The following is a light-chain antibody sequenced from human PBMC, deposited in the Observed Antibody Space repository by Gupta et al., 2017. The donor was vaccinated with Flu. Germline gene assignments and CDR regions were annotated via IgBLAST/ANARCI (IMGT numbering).Light chain of an antibody. J-gene: IGLJ3*02. CDR2: ETN. CDR3: RPTHTGPTRLGV. Sequence: TLTFASGTGSITGSNYAYWYQQKPGKAPRMLICETNNRHSGTPARFSGSHLGAKAALSITGAQPGDEADYYCRPTHTGPTRLGVFGGGTKLTVL. V-gene: IGLV7-46*01. CDR1: TGSITGSNY.